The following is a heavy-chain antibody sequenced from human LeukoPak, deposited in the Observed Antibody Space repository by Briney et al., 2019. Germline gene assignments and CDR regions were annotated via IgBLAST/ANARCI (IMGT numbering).Heavy chain of an antibody. CDR2: ISSSGSTI. V-gene: IGHV3-48*03. CDR3: ARASGIVVVPVAVTFDY. D-gene: IGHD2-2*01. CDR1: GFTFSSYE. Sequence: GGSLRLSCAASGFTFSSYEMNWVRQAPGKGLEGVSYISSSGSTIYYADSVKGRFTISRDNARTSLYLQMNSLRAEDTAVYYCARASGIVVVPVAVTFDYWGQGTLVTVSS. J-gene: IGHJ4*02.